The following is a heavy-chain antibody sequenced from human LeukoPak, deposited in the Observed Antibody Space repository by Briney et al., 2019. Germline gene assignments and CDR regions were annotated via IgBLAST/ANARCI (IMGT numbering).Heavy chain of an antibody. CDR2: ISGSGFTT. V-gene: IGHV3-23*01. CDR1: RFTFSNYV. CDR3: AKDVVRVPAAMGHAFDI. D-gene: IGHD2-2*01. Sequence: PGGSLRLSCAASRFTFSNYVMTWVRQAPGKGLEWVSAISGSGFTTYYADSVKGRFTISRDNSKNTLYLQMDSLRAEDTALYYCAKDVVRVPAAMGHAFDIWGQGTMVTVSS. J-gene: IGHJ3*02.